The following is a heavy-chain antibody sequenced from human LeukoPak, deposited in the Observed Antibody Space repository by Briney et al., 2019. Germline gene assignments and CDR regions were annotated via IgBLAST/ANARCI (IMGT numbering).Heavy chain of an antibody. CDR1: GGSISSSSYY. V-gene: IGHV4-39*01. J-gene: IGHJ4*02. CDR2: IYYSGST. Sequence: SETLSLTCTVSGGSISSSSYYWGWIRQPPGKGLEWIGSIYYSGSTYYNPSLKSRVTISADTSKNQFSLKLSSVTAADTAVYYCARHLYDSSGYYGLDYFDYWGQGTLVTVSS. D-gene: IGHD3-22*01. CDR3: ARHLYDSSGYYGLDYFDY.